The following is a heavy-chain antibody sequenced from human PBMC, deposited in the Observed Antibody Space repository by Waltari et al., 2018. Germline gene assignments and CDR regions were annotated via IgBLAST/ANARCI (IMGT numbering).Heavy chain of an antibody. CDR2: LRNTGAT. V-gene: IGHV4-59*08. CDR3: ARLPTKYYDSIGWGFFDY. J-gene: IGHJ4*02. CDR1: GYFPGNDH. Sequence: HVQLQESGPGLVKPSETLSLTSTVSGYFPGNDHWAWLRQAPGKGLEWIAYLRNTGATKCTPSLESRVTISTVTSKKQFSLRLASVTAADTAVYYCARLPTKYYDSIGWGFFDYWGQGILVVVSS. D-gene: IGHD3-22*01.